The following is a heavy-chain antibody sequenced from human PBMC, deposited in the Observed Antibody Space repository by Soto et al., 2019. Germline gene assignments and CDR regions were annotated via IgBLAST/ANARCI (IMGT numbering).Heavy chain of an antibody. Sequence: GGSLRLSCAASGFTFSSYWMSWVRQAPGKGLEWVANIKQDGSEKYYVDSVKGRFTISRDNAKNSLYLQMNSLRAEDTAVYYCARDSYEDIVFLLASTPSRNLFDFCGQGSLVPGSS. J-gene: IGHJ5*01. CDR3: ARDSYEDIVFLLASTPSRNLFDF. CDR2: IKQDGSEK. CDR1: GFTFSSYW. D-gene: IGHD2-15*01. V-gene: IGHV3-7*01.